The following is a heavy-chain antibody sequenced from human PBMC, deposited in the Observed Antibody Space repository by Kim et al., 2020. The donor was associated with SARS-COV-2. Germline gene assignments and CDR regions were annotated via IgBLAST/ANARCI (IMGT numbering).Heavy chain of an antibody. D-gene: IGHD3-10*01. CDR3: ARDYRFGELWYYFDY. Sequence: GGSLRLSCAASGFTFSSYAMHWVRQAPGKGLEWVAVISYDGSNKYYADSVKGRFTISRDNSKNTLYLQMNSLRAEDTAVYYCARDYRFGELWYYFDYWGQGTLVTVSS. J-gene: IGHJ4*02. V-gene: IGHV3-30-3*01. CDR2: ISYDGSNK. CDR1: GFTFSSYA.